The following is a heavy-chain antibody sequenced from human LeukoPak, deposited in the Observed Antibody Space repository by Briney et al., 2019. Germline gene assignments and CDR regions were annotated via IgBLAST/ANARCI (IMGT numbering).Heavy chain of an antibody. D-gene: IGHD3-10*01. V-gene: IGHV3-23*01. CDR2: ISGSGGST. J-gene: IGHJ5*02. CDR1: GFTFSSYA. Sequence: PGGSLRLSCAASGFTFSSYAMSWVRQAPGKGLEWVSAISGSGGSTYYADSVKGRFTIPRDNSKNTLYLQMNSLRAEDTAVYYCAYDYYGSGSYYKGNWFDPWGQGTLVTVSS. CDR3: AYDYYGSGSYYKGNWFDP.